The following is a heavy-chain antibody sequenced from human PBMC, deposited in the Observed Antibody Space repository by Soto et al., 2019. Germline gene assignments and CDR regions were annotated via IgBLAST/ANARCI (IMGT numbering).Heavy chain of an antibody. D-gene: IGHD3-10*01. V-gene: IGHV4-59*11. CDR3: ARGQSNYYGYYFDY. Sequence: SETLSLTCTVSGGSISSHYWSWIRQSPGKGLEWIGYIYNSGSTQYNPSLKSRVTISVDTSKNHFSLKVSPVTAADTAVYYCARGQSNYYGYYFDYWGQGTLVTSPQ. J-gene: IGHJ4*02. CDR1: GGSISSHY. CDR2: IYNSGST.